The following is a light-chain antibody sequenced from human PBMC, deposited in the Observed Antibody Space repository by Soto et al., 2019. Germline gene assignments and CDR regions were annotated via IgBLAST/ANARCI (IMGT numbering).Light chain of an antibody. V-gene: IGKV3D-20*02. CDR3: QQRSSWPPIT. CDR1: QSVSNNY. J-gene: IGKJ5*01. Sequence: EIVLTQSPGTLSLSPGERATLSFRAIQSVSNNYLAWYQQKPGQAPRLLIYGASSRATGVPDRFSGSGSGTDFTLTISRLEPEDFAVYFCQQRSSWPPITFGQGTRLEIK. CDR2: GAS.